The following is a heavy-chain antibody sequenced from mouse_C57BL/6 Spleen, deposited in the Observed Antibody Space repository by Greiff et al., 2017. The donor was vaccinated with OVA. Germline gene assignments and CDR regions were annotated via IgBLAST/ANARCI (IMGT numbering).Heavy chain of an antibody. J-gene: IGHJ3*01. CDR3: ASPLYYYGSSCLFAY. V-gene: IGHV1-50*01. CDR1: GYTFTSYW. Sequence: QVQLQQPGAELVKPGASVKLSCKASGYTFTSYWMQWVKQRPGQGLEWIGEIDPSDSYTNYNQKFKGKATLTVDTSSSTAYMQLSSLTSEDSAVYYCASPLYYYGSSCLFAYWGQGTLVTVSA. CDR2: IDPSDSYT. D-gene: IGHD1-1*01.